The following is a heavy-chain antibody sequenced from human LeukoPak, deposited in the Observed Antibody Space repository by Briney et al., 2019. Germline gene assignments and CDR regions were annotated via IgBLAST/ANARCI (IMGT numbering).Heavy chain of an antibody. Sequence: GGSLRLSCAASEFIVTNYHMNWVRQAPGKGLEWVSSIFDDGTTYYADSVKGRFTISRDISKNTAYLQMNSLRVEDTAVYYCARDPNDGYAFLDYWGQGTVVTVSS. V-gene: IGHV3-66*02. D-gene: IGHD2-8*01. J-gene: IGHJ4*02. CDR3: ARDPNDGYAFLDY. CDR2: IFDDGTT. CDR1: EFIVTNYH.